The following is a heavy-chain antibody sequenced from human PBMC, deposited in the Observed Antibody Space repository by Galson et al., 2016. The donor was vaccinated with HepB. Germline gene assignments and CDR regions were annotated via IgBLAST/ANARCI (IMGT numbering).Heavy chain of an antibody. Sequence: QSGAEVKKPGESLKISCEASGYSFVTYWIGWVRQMPGKGLEWMGIIYPGDSNTRYSPSFQGQVTISADKSISTAYLQWSSLKASDTAIYYCARHGHIESEIYPGSIDVWGQGTTVPVSS. CDR2: IYPGDSNT. J-gene: IGHJ6*02. V-gene: IGHV5-51*01. D-gene: IGHD1-14*01. CDR1: GYSFVTYW. CDR3: ARHGHIESEIYPGSIDV.